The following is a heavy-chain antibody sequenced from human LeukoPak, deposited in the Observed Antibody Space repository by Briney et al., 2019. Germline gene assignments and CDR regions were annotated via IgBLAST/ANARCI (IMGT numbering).Heavy chain of an antibody. V-gene: IGHV3-30*02. CDR2: IRYDGSNK. D-gene: IGHD4-23*01. CDR3: ANLDYGGNSGYFDY. CDR1: GFTFSSYG. J-gene: IGHJ4*02. Sequence: GGSLRLSCAASGFTFSSYGMHWVRQAPGKGLEWVAFIRYDGSNKYYADSVKGRFTISRDNSKNTLYLQMNSLRAEDTAVYYCANLDYGGNSGYFDYWGQGTLVTVSS.